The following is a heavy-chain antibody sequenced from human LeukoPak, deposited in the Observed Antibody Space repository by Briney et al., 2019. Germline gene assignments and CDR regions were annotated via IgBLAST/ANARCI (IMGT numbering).Heavy chain of an antibody. CDR1: GFTFSSCA. J-gene: IGHJ4*02. CDR3: ARSKAVVYYFDY. D-gene: IGHD4-23*01. CDR2: ISGSGGST. V-gene: IGHV3-23*01. Sequence: GGSLRLSCAASGFTFSSCAMSWVRQAPGKGLEWVSAISGSGGSTYYADSVKGRFTISRDNSKNTLYLQMNSLRAEDTAVYYCARSKAVVYYFDYWGQGTLVTVSS.